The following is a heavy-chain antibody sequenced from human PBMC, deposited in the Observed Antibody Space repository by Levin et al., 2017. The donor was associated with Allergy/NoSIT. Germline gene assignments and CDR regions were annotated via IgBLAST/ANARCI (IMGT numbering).Heavy chain of an antibody. V-gene: IGHV1-69*06. Sequence: KISCKASGGTFSSYAISWVRQAPGQGLEWMGGIIPIFGTANYAQKFQGRVTITADKSTSTAYMELSSLRSEDTAVYYCARAPPVYCSGGSCYTYFQHWGQGTLVTVSS. CDR1: GGTFSSYA. CDR2: IIPIFGTA. CDR3: ARAPPVYCSGGSCYTYFQH. D-gene: IGHD2-15*01. J-gene: IGHJ1*01.